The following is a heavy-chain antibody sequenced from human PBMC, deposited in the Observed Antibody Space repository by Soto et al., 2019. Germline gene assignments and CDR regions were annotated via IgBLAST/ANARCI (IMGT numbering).Heavy chain of an antibody. D-gene: IGHD2-21*02. V-gene: IGHV4-39*01. CDR3: ERRSGDRFAEDFDY. CDR1: GGSISSSSYY. J-gene: IGHJ4*02. Sequence: PSDTLSLTCTVSGGSISSSSYYWGWIRQPPGKGLEWIGSIYYSGSTYYNPSLKSRVTISVDTSKNQFSLKLSSVTAADTAVYYCERRSGDRFAEDFDYWGQGTLVTVSS. CDR2: IYYSGST.